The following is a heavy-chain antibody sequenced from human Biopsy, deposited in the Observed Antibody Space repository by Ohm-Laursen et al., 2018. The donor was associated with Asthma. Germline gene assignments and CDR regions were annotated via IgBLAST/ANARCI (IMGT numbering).Heavy chain of an antibody. CDR2: IYYTGGD. J-gene: IGHJ6*02. CDR1: GGSVSTGSYY. CDR3: ARGPNYHGSGRAPIGMDV. V-gene: IGHV4-61*01. D-gene: IGHD3-10*01. Sequence: GTLSLTCTVSGGSVSTGSYYWSWIRQPPGKGLEWLGYIYYTGGDNYNPSLKSRVTISVDTSKNQFSLRLNSVTAADTAVYYCARGPNYHGSGRAPIGMDVWCQGTTVTVSS.